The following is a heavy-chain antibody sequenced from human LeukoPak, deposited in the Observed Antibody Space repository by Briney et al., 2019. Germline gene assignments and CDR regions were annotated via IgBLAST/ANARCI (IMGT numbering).Heavy chain of an antibody. Sequence: EASVMVSCKASGYTFTGYYMHWVRQAPGQGLEWMGWINPNSGGTNYAQKFQGRVTMTRDTSISTAYMELSRLRSDDTAVYYCARDRGSGSPTPNDYWGQGTLVTVSS. CDR3: ARDRGSGSPTPNDY. V-gene: IGHV1-2*02. D-gene: IGHD1-26*01. CDR2: INPNSGGT. CDR1: GYTFTGYY. J-gene: IGHJ4*02.